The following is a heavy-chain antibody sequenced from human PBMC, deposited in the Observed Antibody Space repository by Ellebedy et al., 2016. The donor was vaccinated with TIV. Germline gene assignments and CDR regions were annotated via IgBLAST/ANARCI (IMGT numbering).Heavy chain of an antibody. D-gene: IGHD3-10*01. Sequence: SETLSLTCTVSGGSISSFYWNWIRQPPGKGLEWIGYIYYSGSTKHNPSLTGRVAMSLDASKNQFSLVLTSVTAAGTAVYYCARYYYGSGSYFDYWGQGTLVTVSS. V-gene: IGHV4-59*01. CDR1: GGSISSFY. CDR3: ARYYYGSGSYFDY. J-gene: IGHJ4*02. CDR2: IYYSGST.